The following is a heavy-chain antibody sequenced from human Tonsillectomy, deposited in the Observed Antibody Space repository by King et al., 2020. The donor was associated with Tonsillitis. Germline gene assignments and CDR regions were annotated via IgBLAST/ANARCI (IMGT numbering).Heavy chain of an antibody. V-gene: IGHV5-10-1*03. CDR3: ARHYCSGGACYSDY. CDR2: IDPSDSYI. CDR1: GYIFASYW. J-gene: IGHJ4*02. D-gene: IGHD2-15*01. Sequence: VQLVESGAEVKKPGESLSISCQGSGYIFASYWISWVRQMPGKGLEWMGRIDPSDSYINESPSFEGHVTISADKSLTTAYLQWSSLKASDTAIYFCARHYCSGGACYSDYWGQGTLVTVAS.